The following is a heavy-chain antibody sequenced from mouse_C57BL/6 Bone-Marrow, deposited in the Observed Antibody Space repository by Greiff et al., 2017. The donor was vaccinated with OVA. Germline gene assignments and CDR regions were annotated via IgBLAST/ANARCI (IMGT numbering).Heavy chain of an antibody. Sequence: EVQLQQSGPELVKPGASVKISCKASGYSFTGYYMNWVKQSPEKSLEWIGEINPSTGGTTYNQKFKAKATLTVDKSSSTAYMQLTSLTSEDSAVYYCAREGRDYAWLAYWGQGTLVTVSA. J-gene: IGHJ3*01. D-gene: IGHD2-4*01. CDR3: AREGRDYAWLAY. V-gene: IGHV1-42*01. CDR2: INPSTGGT. CDR1: GYSFTGYY.